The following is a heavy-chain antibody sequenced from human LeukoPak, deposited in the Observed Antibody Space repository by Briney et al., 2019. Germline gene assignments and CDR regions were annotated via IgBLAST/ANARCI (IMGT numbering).Heavy chain of an antibody. CDR1: GGSISSGGYY. J-gene: IGHJ6*03. D-gene: IGHD3-16*02. V-gene: IGHV4-30-2*01. Sequence: SETLSLTCTVSGGSISSGGYYWSWIRQPPGKGLEWIGYIYHSGSTYYNPSLKSRVTISVDRSKNQFSLKLSSVTAADTAVYYCARRGRVIPYYYYMDVWGKGTTVTVSS. CDR2: IYHSGST. CDR3: ARRGRVIPYYYYMDV.